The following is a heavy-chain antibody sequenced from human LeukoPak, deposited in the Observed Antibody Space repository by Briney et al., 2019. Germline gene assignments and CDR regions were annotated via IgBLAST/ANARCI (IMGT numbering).Heavy chain of an antibody. CDR1: GYTFTTYP. J-gene: IGHJ4*02. D-gene: IGHD3-22*01. CDR2: INTNTGNP. CDR3: ARGYDTTGYFSY. Sequence: ASVKVSCKASGYTFTTYPINWVRQAPGQRLEYMGWINTNTGNPTCAQGFTGRFVFSSDTSVSTAYLQISNLKTEDTAVYYCARGYDTTGYFSYWGQGTLVTVSS. V-gene: IGHV7-4-1*02.